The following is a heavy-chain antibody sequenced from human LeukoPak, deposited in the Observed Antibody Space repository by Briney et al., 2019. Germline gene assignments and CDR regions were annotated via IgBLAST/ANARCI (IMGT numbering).Heavy chain of an antibody. CDR3: ARRSGSYWD. V-gene: IGHV3-23*01. CDR1: GGSFSGYY. D-gene: IGHD1-26*01. CDR2: ISGSGGST. J-gene: IGHJ4*02. Sequence: ETLSLTCAVYGGSFSGYYWSWVRQAPGKGLEWVSAISGSGGSTYYADSVKGRFTISRDNAKNSLYLQMNSLRDEDTAVYYCARRSGSYWDWGQGTLVTVSS.